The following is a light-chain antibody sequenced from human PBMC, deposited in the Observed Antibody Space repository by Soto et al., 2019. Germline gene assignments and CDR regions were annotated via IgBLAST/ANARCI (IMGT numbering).Light chain of an antibody. Sequence: QSVLTQSPSASGTPGQRVSISCSGSTSNIGTNTVSWYQHVPGTAPKLLIYSNAQRPSAVPGRFSGSKSGTSASLAISGLLSEDEADYYCATWDDSRNVVFGGGTQLTVL. J-gene: IGLJ2*01. CDR2: SNA. V-gene: IGLV1-44*01. CDR1: TSNIGTNT. CDR3: ATWDDSRNVV.